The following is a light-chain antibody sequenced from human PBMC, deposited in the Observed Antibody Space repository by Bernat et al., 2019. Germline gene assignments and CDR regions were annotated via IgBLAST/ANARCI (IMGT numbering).Light chain of an antibody. J-gene: IGLJ2*01. CDR1: SNNVGNQG. CDR3: SAWDSRLSAVV. V-gene: IGLV10-54*04. CDR2: RNN. Sequence: QAGLTQPPSVSKGLRQTATLTCTGNSNNVGNQGAAWLQQHQGHPPKLLSYRNNNRPSGISERFSASRSGNTASLTITGLPPEDEAEYYCSAWDSRLSAVVFGGGTKLTVL.